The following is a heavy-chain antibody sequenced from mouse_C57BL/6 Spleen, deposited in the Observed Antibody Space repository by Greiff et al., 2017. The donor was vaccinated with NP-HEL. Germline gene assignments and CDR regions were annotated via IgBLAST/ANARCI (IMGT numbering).Heavy chain of an antibody. CDR2: IDPEDGET. Sequence: EVQLQQSGAELVKPGASVKLSCTASGFNIKDYYMHWVKQRTEQGLEWIGRIDPEDGETKYAPNFQGKATITADTSSNTAYLQLSSLTSEDTAVYYCARSDYYGSSPFAYWGQGTLVTVSA. D-gene: IGHD1-1*01. J-gene: IGHJ3*01. CDR1: GFNIKDYY. CDR3: ARSDYYGSSPFAY. V-gene: IGHV14-2*01.